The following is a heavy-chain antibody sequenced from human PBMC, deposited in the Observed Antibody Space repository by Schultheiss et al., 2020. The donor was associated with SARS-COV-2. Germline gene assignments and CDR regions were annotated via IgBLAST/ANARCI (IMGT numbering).Heavy chain of an antibody. CDR2: IYTSGST. D-gene: IGHD6-13*01. J-gene: IGHJ6*02. Sequence: SQTLSLTCTVSGGSIRSSTHYWSWIRQPAGKGLEWIGRIYTSGSTNYNPSLKSRVTISVDTSKNQFSLKLSSVTAADTAVYYCARDYRDSSSWYYYYGMDVWGQGTTVTVSS. CDR3: ARDYRDSSSWYYYYGMDV. CDR1: GGSIRSSTHY. V-gene: IGHV4-61*02.